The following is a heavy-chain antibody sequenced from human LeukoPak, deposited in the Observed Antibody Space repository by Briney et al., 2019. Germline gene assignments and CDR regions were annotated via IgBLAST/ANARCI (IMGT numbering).Heavy chain of an antibody. CDR1: GYSFTSYW. D-gene: IGHD6-13*01. CDR2: IYPGDSDT. V-gene: IGHV5-51*01. CDR3: AREYSSSWLYYFDY. J-gene: IGHJ4*02. Sequence: GASLKISCKGSGYSFTSYWIGWVRQLPGKGLEWMGIIYPGDSDTRYSPSFQGQVTISADKSISTAYLQWSSLKASDTAMYYCAREYSSSWLYYFDYWGQGTLVTVSS.